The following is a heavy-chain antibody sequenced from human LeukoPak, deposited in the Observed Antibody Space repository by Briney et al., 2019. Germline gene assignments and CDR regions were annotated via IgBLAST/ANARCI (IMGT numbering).Heavy chain of an antibody. D-gene: IGHD3-10*01. V-gene: IGHV4-59*08. J-gene: IGHJ4*02. CDR2: LSDTGSD. CDR3: PRHRRNYYGTGGSPFDF. CDR1: GXSMSNYY. Sequence: SETLSLTCTISGXSMSNYYWSWIRQPPPKRPEWMVYLSDTGSDIYNPSLKSRVAISVDTSMNQFSLKVTSVTAADTAVYFCPRHRRNYYGTGGSPFDFWGQGILVTVSS.